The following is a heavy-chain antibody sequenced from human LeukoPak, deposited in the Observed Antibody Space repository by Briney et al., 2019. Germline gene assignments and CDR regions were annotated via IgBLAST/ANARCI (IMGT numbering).Heavy chain of an antibody. CDR1: GYTFTSYD. J-gene: IGHJ4*02. Sequence: ASVKVSCKASGYTFTSYDINWVRQATGQGLEWMGWISAYNGNTNYAQKLQGRVTMTTDTSTSTAYMELRSLRSDDTAVYYCARVVGAKNGFDYWGQGTLVTVSS. CDR2: ISAYNGNT. V-gene: IGHV1-18*01. D-gene: IGHD1-26*01. CDR3: ARVVGAKNGFDY.